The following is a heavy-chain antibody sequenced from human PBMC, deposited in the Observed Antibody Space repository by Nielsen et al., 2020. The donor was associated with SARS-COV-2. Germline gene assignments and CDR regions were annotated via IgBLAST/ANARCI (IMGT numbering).Heavy chain of an antibody. Sequence: SETLSLTCAVSGVSFSGNYWWSWVRQAPGKGLEWIGEVSHSGSINYNPSLKSRVTLSMDKSKRQFSLRLTSVSAADTAVYFCARGDLVVVPSPILGLGPFFYYFYLDVWGKGTTVIVSS. D-gene: IGHD2-2*01. CDR1: GVSFSGNYW. CDR3: ARGDLVVVPSPILGLGPFFYYFYLDV. J-gene: IGHJ6*03. CDR2: VSHSGSI. V-gene: IGHV4-4*02.